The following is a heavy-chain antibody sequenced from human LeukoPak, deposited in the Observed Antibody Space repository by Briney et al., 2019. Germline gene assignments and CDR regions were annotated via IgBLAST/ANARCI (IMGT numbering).Heavy chain of an antibody. J-gene: IGHJ4*02. Sequence: GGSLRLSCGASGFTFSSYGMSWVRQAPGKGLEWVSAISRSGGSTYYADSVKGRFTISRDNSKNTLYLQMNSLRAEDTAVYYCAKAEGTAAAYGWFDYWGQGTLATVSS. CDR1: GFTFSSYG. V-gene: IGHV3-23*01. CDR3: AKAEGTAAAYGWFDY. D-gene: IGHD6-13*01. CDR2: ISRSGGST.